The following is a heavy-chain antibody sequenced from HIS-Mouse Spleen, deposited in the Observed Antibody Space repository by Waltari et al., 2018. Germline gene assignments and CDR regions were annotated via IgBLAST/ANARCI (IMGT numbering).Heavy chain of an antibody. CDR2: ISYDGSNK. D-gene: IGHD5-18*01. Sequence: QVQLVESGGGVVQPGRSLRLSCAASGFTFSSYAMHWVRQAPGKGLGWVAVISYDGSNKYYADSVKGRFTISRDNAKNSLYLQMNSLRAEDTAVYYCARAGRYGSDYWGQGTLVTVSS. V-gene: IGHV3-30*04. CDR1: GFTFSSYA. J-gene: IGHJ4*02. CDR3: ARAGRYGSDY.